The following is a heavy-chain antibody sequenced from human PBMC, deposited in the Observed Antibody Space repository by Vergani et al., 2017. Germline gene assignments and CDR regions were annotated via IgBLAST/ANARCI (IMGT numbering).Heavy chain of an antibody. Sequence: QLQLQESGPGLVKPSATLSLTCSVSGASIRSSNYYWGWIRQPPGNGLECIASIYYSGSTYYNPSLKSRVTISVDTSKNQFSLKLSSVPAADTAVYFCARHSTVEWLVKLGWIDPWGQGILVTVSS. CDR3: ARHSTVEWLVKLGWIDP. J-gene: IGHJ5*02. V-gene: IGHV4-39*01. D-gene: IGHD6-19*01. CDR2: IYYSGST. CDR1: GASIRSSNYY.